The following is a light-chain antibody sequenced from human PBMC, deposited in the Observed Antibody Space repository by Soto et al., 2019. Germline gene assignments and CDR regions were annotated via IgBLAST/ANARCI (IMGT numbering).Light chain of an antibody. CDR3: SSYTTGSTLYV. V-gene: IGLV2-14*01. J-gene: IGLJ1*01. CDR2: EVS. CDR1: SNDIGAYKY. Sequence: QFVLTQPASVSGSPGQSITISCTGSSNDIGAYKYVSWYQQYPGKAPKLIIFEVSNRSSGVSNRFSGSKSGNTASLTIAGLQAEDEADYHCSSYTTGSTLYVFGGGTKVTVL.